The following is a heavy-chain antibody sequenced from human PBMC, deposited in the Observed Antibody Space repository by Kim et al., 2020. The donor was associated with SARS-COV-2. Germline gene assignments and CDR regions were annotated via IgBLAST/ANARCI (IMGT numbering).Heavy chain of an antibody. Sequence: STFYADSVKGRFTISRDNSKNTLFLQLNSLRAEDTALYYGARESSRRADYWGQGTLVTVSS. CDR3: ARESSRRADY. D-gene: IGHD2-2*01. CDR2: ST. J-gene: IGHJ4*02. V-gene: IGHV3-23*01.